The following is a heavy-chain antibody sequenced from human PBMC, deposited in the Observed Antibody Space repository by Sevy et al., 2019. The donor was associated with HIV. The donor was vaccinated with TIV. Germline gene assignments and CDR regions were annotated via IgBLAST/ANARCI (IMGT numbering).Heavy chain of an antibody. CDR2: ISSSSSYI. CDR1: GFTFSSYS. Sequence: GGSLRLSCAASGFTFSSYSMNWVRQAPGKGLEWVSSISSSSSYIYYADSVKGRFTISRDNAKNSLYLQMNSPRAEDTAVYYCARGGIGDPFDYWGQGTLVTVSS. J-gene: IGHJ4*02. D-gene: IGHD3-10*01. V-gene: IGHV3-21*01. CDR3: ARGGIGDPFDY.